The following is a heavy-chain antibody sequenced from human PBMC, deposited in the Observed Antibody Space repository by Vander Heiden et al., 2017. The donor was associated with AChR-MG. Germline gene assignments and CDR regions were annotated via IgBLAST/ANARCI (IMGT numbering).Heavy chain of an antibody. J-gene: IGHJ6*02. D-gene: IGHD1-26*01. CDR3: ARVGTPTYYYGMDV. CDR2: IYYDGST. CDR1: GYSISSGWY. Sequence: QVQLQESGPGLVKPSETLSLPCVVSGYSISSGWYWGWIRQPPGKGLEWIGSIYYDGSTYYNPSLKSRVTISVDTSKNQFSLKLSSVTAADTAVYYCARVGTPTYYYGMDVWGQGTTVTVSS. V-gene: IGHV4-38-2*01.